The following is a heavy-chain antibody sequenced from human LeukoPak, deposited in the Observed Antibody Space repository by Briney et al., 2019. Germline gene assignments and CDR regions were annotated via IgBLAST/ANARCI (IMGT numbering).Heavy chain of an antibody. J-gene: IGHJ4*02. CDR3: ARGLRGEDSSKDVDY. CDR2: INHSGST. D-gene: IGHD3-22*01. CDR1: GGSVSSGSYY. V-gene: IGHV4-39*07. Sequence: PSETLSLTCTVSGGSVSSGSYYWSWIRQPPGKGLEWIGEINHSGSTNYNPSLKSRVTISVDTSKNQFSLKLSSVTAADTAVYYCARGLRGEDSSKDVDYWGQGTLVTVSS.